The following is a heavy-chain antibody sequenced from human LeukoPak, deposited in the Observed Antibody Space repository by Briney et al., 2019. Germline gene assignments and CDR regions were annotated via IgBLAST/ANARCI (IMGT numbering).Heavy chain of an antibody. CDR2: ISGSGGST. D-gene: IGHD1-26*01. V-gene: IGHV3-23*01. J-gene: IGHJ4*02. CDR3: AKSPVGATTVYFDY. CDR1: GFTFSSYA. Sequence: GGSLRLSCAASGFTFSSYAMIWVRQAPGKGLEWVSAISGSGGSTYYADSVKGRFTISRDNSKNTLYLKMNSLRAEDTAVYYCAKSPVGATTVYFDYWGQGTLVTVSS.